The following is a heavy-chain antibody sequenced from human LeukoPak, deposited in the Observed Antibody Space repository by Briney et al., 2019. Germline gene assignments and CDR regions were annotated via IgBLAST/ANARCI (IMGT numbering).Heavy chain of an antibody. CDR3: ARGFVVVPASHYYMDV. V-gene: IGHV4-34*01. CDR1: GGSFSGYY. J-gene: IGHJ6*03. CDR2: INHSGST. D-gene: IGHD2-2*01. Sequence: SETLSLTCAVYGGSFSGYYWSWIRQPPGKGLEWIGEINHSGSTNYNPSLKSRVTISVDTSKNQFSLKLSSVTAADTAVYYCARGFVVVPASHYYMDVWGKGTTVTVSS.